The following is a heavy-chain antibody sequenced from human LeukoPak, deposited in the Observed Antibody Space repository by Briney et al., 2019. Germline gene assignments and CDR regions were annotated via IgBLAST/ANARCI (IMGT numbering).Heavy chain of an antibody. CDR1: GFTFSSYW. V-gene: IGHV3-74*03. J-gene: IGHJ4*02. D-gene: IGHD2-15*01. CDR3: ARNRGVVGALVY. CDR2: INGDGSST. Sequence: GGSLRLSCEASGFTFSSYWMHWVRQAPGKGLVWVSRINGDGSSTTYADSVKGRFTISRDDAKSTLYPQMNSLRAEDTAVYYCARNRGVVGALVYWGQGTPVTVSS.